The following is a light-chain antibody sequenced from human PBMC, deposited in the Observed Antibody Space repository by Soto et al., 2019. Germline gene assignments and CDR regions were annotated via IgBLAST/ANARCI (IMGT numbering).Light chain of an antibody. CDR2: RNN. J-gene: IGLJ2*01. V-gene: IGLV1-47*01. CDR3: AAWDDSLSGHVV. Sequence: QSVLTQPPSASGTPGQRVTISCSGSSSNIGSNYVYWYQQLPGTAPKLLIYRNNQRPSGVPDRFSGSKSGTSASLAISGLRSEDEADESCAAWDDSLSGHVVFGGGTKLTVL. CDR1: SSNIGSNY.